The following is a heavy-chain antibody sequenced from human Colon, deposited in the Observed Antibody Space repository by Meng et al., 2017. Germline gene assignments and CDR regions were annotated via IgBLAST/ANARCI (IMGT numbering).Heavy chain of an antibody. CDR1: GGSVSSGSYY. CDR3: ARGPLDY. J-gene: IGHJ4*02. V-gene: IGHV4-61*01. CDR2: IYYTGST. Sequence: QVQLQESGPGLVRPSETLFLTCTVSGGSVSSGSYYWSWIRQPPGKGLEWIGYIYYTGSTNYNPSLKSRVTISVDTSKNQFSLKLSSVTAADTAVYYCARGPLDYWGQGTLVTVSS.